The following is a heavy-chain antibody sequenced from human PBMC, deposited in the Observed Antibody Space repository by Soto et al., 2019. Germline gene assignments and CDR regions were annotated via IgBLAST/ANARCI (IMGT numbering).Heavy chain of an antibody. CDR3: ARRDCFSSSCYFKY. Sequence: QVSLVQSAAEVKKPGASVKVSCKASGYTFTSYYVHWVRQAPGQGLEWMGIINPSGATTTYAQNFQGRVAMTRDTSTSTVYMELSSLRSEDTAVYYCARRDCFSSSCYFKYWGQGTLVTVSS. D-gene: IGHD2-2*01. CDR2: INPSGATT. CDR1: GYTFTSYY. V-gene: IGHV1-46*01. J-gene: IGHJ4*02.